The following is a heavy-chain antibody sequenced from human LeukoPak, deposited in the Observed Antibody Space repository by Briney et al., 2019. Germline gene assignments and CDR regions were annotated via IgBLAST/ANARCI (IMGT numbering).Heavy chain of an antibody. J-gene: IGHJ4*02. Sequence: GGSLRLSCATSGFNFSAYYMNWIRQAPGKGLEWVSSISGKGTTKSYADSVKGRFTISRDNAKNSLYLQMNSLRAEDTAVYYCARDPSARRRYFDYWGQGTLVTVSS. CDR1: GFNFSAYY. CDR2: ISGKGTTK. CDR3: ARDPSARRRYFDY. V-gene: IGHV3-11*04. D-gene: IGHD6-6*01.